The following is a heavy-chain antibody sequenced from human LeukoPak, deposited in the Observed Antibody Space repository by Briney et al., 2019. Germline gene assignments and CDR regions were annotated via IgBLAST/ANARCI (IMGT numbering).Heavy chain of an antibody. Sequence: SETLSLTCTVSGGSISSYYWSWIRQPPGKGLEWIGYIYTSGSTNYNPSLKSRVTISVDTSKNQFSLKLSSVTAADTAVYYCVRGYGSPIYDYWGQGTLVTVSS. V-gene: IGHV4-4*09. D-gene: IGHD3-10*01. CDR3: VRGYGSPIYDY. J-gene: IGHJ4*02. CDR1: GGSISSYY. CDR2: IYTSGST.